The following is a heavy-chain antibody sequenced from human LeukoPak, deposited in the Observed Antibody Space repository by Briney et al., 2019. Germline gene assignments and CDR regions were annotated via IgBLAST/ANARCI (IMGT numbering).Heavy chain of an antibody. J-gene: IGHJ5*02. V-gene: IGHV4-39*01. D-gene: IGHD3-10*01. Sequence: SETLSLTCTVSGVSISSSNSYWGWIRQPPGKGLEWIGSIYYSGNTYYNASLKSRVTISVDTSKNQFSLKLSSVTAADTAVYYCARHGDLLWFGELLLGSGWFDPWGQGTLVTVSS. CDR1: GVSISSSNSY. CDR2: IYYSGNT. CDR3: ARHGDLLWFGELLLGSGWFDP.